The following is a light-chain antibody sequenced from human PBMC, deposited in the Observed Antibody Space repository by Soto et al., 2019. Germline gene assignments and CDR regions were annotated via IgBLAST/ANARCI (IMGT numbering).Light chain of an antibody. V-gene: IGKV1-5*03. CDR1: QSISTL. Sequence: DIQMTQSPSTLSASAGDRVTITCRASQSISTLLAWYQQKPGKVPKLLIYKASSLESGVPSRFSGSGSGTEFTLTISSLQPDDFAXXXXXQXKSYPLTFGGGTKVEIK. J-gene: IGKJ4*01. CDR3: XQXKSYPLT. CDR2: KAS.